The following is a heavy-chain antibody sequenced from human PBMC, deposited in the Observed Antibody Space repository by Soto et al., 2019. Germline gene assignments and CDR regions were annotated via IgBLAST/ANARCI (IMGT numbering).Heavy chain of an antibody. J-gene: IGHJ2*01. D-gene: IGHD2-2*01. CDR1: GFTFSSYS. CDR3: ARDLRGYCSSTSCRGDFDL. Sequence: EVQLVESGGGLVQPGGSLRLSCAASGFTFSSYSMNWVRQAPGKGLEWVSYISSSSSTIYYADSVKGRFTISRDNAKNSLYLQMNSLRDEDTAVYYCARDLRGYCSSTSCRGDFDLWGRGTLVTVSS. CDR2: ISSSSSTI. V-gene: IGHV3-48*02.